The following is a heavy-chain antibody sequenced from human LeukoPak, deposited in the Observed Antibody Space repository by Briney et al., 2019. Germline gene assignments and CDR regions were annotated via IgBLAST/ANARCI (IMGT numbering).Heavy chain of an antibody. J-gene: IGHJ4*02. D-gene: IGHD3-22*01. Sequence: PGGSLRLSCAASGYTFSSSAMSWVRQAPGKGLEWVSAISGNGSNTYYADSVKGRFTISRDNSKNTLYMQMNSLGAEDTAVYFCASQKENFYDSSGNKWGQGTLVTVSS. CDR3: ASQKENFYDSSGNK. CDR1: GYTFSSSA. CDR2: ISGNGSNT. V-gene: IGHV3-23*01.